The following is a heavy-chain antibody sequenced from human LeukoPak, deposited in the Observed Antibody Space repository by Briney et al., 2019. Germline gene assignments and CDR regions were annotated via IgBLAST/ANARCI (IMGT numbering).Heavy chain of an antibody. Sequence: ASVKVSCKASGYTFTSYGISWVRQAPGQGLEWMGWISAYNGNTNYAQKLQGRVTMTTDTSTSTAYMELRSLKSDDTAVYYCARARGRSLITTIDYWGQGTLVTVSS. CDR3: ARARGRSLITTIDY. CDR2: ISAYNGNT. J-gene: IGHJ4*02. V-gene: IGHV1-18*01. CDR1: GYTFTSYG. D-gene: IGHD3-22*01.